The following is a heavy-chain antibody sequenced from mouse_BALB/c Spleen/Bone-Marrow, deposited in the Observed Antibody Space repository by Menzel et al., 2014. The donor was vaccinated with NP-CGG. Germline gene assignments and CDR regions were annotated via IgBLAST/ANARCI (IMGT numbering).Heavy chain of an antibody. Sequence: VHLQQPGAELVKPGASVKLSCSASGFNIKDTYMHWVKQRPEQGLEWIGRIDPANGNTKYDPKFQDKATITADTSSNTVDLRLSSLTFEDTAVYYCARQEFAIYWYFDVWGAGTTVTVSS. CDR3: ARQEFAIYWYFDV. V-gene: IGHV14-3*02. CDR1: GFNIKDTY. CDR2: IDPANGNT. J-gene: IGHJ1*01. D-gene: IGHD1-3*01.